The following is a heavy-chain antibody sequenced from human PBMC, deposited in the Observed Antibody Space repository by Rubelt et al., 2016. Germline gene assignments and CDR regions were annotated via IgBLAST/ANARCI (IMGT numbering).Heavy chain of an antibody. V-gene: IGHV4-39*01. CDR2: IYYSGST. Sequence: QLQLQESGPGLVKPSETLSLTCTVSGGSISSSSYYWGWLRQPPGKGLEWIGSIYYSGSTYYNPSLKMRFTISVDTSKNQFSRKLSSVTAADTAVYYCARTVGATGWFDPWGQGTLVTVSS. D-gene: IGHD1-26*01. CDR1: GGSISSSSYY. J-gene: IGHJ5*02. CDR3: ARTVGATGWFDP.